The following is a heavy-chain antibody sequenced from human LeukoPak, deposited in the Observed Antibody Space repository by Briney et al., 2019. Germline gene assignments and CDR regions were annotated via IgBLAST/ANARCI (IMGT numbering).Heavy chain of an antibody. Sequence: SETLSLTCAVYGGSFSGYYWSWIRQPPGKGLEGIGGVNHSRSTNNNASLKSRVTISVDTSKNQFSLKLSSVTAADTAVYYCARGPDYGDWFRAFDIWGQGTMVTVSS. D-gene: IGHD4-17*01. CDR1: GGSFSGYY. CDR3: ARGPDYGDWFRAFDI. V-gene: IGHV4-34*01. J-gene: IGHJ3*02. CDR2: VNHSRST.